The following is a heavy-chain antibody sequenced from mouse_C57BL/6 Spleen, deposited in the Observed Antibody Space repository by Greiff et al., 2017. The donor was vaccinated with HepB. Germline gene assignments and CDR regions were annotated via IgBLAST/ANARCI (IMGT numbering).Heavy chain of an antibody. Sequence: QVQLKESGAELARPGASVKLSCKASGYTFTSYGISWVKQRTGQGLEWIGEIYPRSGNTYYNEKFKGKATLTADKSSSTAYMELRSLTSEDSAVYFCARADGYDLAYWGQGTLVTVSA. CDR2: IYPRSGNT. D-gene: IGHD2-2*01. CDR1: GYTFTSYG. V-gene: IGHV1-81*01. J-gene: IGHJ3*01. CDR3: ARADGYDLAY.